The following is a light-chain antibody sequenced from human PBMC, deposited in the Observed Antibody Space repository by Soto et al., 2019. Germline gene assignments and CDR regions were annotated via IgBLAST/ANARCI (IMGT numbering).Light chain of an antibody. CDR1: QSVSSN. V-gene: IGKV3-20*01. Sequence: EIVMTQSPATLSVSPGERATLSCRASQSVSSNLAWYQQKPGQAPRLLIYGASNRATGIPDRFSGSGSGTDFTLTISRLEPEDFAVYYCQQYGSSRLTFGGGTKVDIK. CDR3: QQYGSSRLT. CDR2: GAS. J-gene: IGKJ4*01.